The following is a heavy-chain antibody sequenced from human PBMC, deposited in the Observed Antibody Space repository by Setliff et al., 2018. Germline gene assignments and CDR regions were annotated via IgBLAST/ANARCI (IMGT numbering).Heavy chain of an antibody. J-gene: IGHJ4*02. V-gene: IGHV4-39*07. Sequence: PSETLSLTCTVSGGFISSSSYYWVWIRQPPGKGLEWIGNIFYSGSTYYNPSLKSRVTISIDTSKNQFSLKLSSVTAADTAVYFCASTTYGYSYDYWGQGTLVTVSS. CDR1: GGFISSSSYY. CDR3: ASTTYGYSYDY. D-gene: IGHD5-18*01. CDR2: IFYSGST.